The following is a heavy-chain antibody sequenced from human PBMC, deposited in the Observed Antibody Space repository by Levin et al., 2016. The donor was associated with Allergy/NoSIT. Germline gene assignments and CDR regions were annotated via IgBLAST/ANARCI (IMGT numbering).Heavy chain of an antibody. J-gene: IGHJ6*02. Sequence: WIRQPPGKGLEWVSAISGSGGSTYYADSVKGRFTISRDNSKNTLYLQMNSLRAEDTAVYYCAKDGPAVAGYYYYYGMDVWGQGTTVTVSS. CDR2: ISGSGGST. D-gene: IGHD6-19*01. V-gene: IGHV3-23*01. CDR3: AKDGPAVAGYYYYYGMDV.